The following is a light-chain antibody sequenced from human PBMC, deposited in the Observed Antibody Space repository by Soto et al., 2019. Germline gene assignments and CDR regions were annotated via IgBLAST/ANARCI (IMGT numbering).Light chain of an antibody. J-gene: IGLJ1*01. CDR3: QSAASSGTYPYV. Sequence: ELTQPPSVSLSQGQTARITCSGDALPKQDAYLYQQKPGQAPVLVIYKDTERPSGIPERFSGSSSGTTVTLTISGVQAEDEADYYCQSAASSGTYPYVFGTGTKVTVL. CDR1: ALPKQD. CDR2: KDT. V-gene: IGLV3-25*02.